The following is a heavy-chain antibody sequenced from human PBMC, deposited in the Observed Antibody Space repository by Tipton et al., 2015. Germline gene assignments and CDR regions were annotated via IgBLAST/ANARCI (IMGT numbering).Heavy chain of an antibody. CDR2: IYTSGST. CDR3: ARVTGYCSGGSCYPGYWFYP. J-gene: IGHJ5*02. Sequence: TLSLTCTVSGGSITNGGYYWSWIRQPAGKGLEWIGRIYTSGSTNYNPSLKSRVTMSVDTSKNQFSLKLSSVTAADTAVYYCARVTGYCSGGSCYPGYWFYPWGQGTLVTVSS. CDR1: GGSITNGGYY. D-gene: IGHD2-15*01. V-gene: IGHV4-61*02.